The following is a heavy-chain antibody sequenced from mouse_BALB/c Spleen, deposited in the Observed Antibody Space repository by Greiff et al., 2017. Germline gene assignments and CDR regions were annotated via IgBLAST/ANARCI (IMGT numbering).Heavy chain of an antibody. CDR2: IDPANGNT. CDR3: ARQRAIYYDYDGNWYFDV. CDR1: GFNIKDTY. Sequence: EVKLQESGAELVKPGASVKLSCTASGFNIKDTYMHWVKQRPEQGLEWIGRIDPANGNTKYDPKFQGKATITADTSSNTAYLQLSSLTSEDTAVYYCARQRAIYYDYDGNWYFDVWGAGTTVTVSS. V-gene: IGHV14-3*02. D-gene: IGHD2-4*01. J-gene: IGHJ1*01.